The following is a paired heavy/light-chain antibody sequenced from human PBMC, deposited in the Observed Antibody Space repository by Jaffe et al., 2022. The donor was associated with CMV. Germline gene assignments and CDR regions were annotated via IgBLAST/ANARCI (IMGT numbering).Light chain of an antibody. CDR3: QQYDNLPVT. V-gene: IGKV1-33*01. Sequence: DIQMTQSPSSLSASVGDRVTITCQASQDISNYLNWYQQKPGKAPKLLIYDASNLETGVPSRFSGSGSGTDFTFTISSLQPEDIATYYCQQYDNLPVTFGQGTKLEIK. J-gene: IGKJ2*01. CDR1: QDISNY. CDR2: DAS.
Heavy chain of an antibody. CDR1: GGSISSYY. CDR3: ATSAYSGSPTPNGGDFDY. Sequence: QVQLQESGPGLVKPSETLSLTCTVSGGSISSYYWSWIRQPPGKGLEWIGYIYYSGSTNYNPSLKSRVTISVDTSKNQFSLKLSSVTAADTAVYYCATSAYSGSPTPNGGDFDYWGQGTLVTVSS. J-gene: IGHJ4*02. V-gene: IGHV4-59*08. D-gene: IGHD1-26*01. CDR2: IYYSGST.